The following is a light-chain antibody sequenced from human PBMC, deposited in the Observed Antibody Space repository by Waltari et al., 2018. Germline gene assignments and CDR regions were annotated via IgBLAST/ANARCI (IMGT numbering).Light chain of an antibody. CDR2: DAS. CDR1: QSIGSS. V-gene: IGKV3-11*01. CDR3: QQRINWPRT. J-gene: IGKJ1*01. Sequence: DTVLTQSPGTLALSPGERATLSCTASQSIGSSLTWYQHLPGQAPRLLFYDASNRAASIPARFSGSGSGTDFTLTISSLEPEDFAVYYCQQRINWPRTFGQGTKVEIK.